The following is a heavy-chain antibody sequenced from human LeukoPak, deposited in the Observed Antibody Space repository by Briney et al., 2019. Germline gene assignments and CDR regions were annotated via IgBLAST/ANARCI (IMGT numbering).Heavy chain of an antibody. Sequence: SVKVSCKSSGGTFSSYAISWVRQAPGQGLEWMGGIIPIFGTANYAQKFQGRVTITVDEYTSTAYMELSSLKSEDTAVYYCANQGNYYDSSGFDIWGQGTMVTVSS. V-gene: IGHV1-69*01. CDR2: IIPIFGTA. J-gene: IGHJ3*02. D-gene: IGHD3-22*01. CDR1: GGTFSSYA. CDR3: ANQGNYYDSSGFDI.